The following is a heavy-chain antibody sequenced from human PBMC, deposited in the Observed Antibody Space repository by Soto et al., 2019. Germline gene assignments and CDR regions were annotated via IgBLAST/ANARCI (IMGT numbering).Heavy chain of an antibody. CDR1: GFTFSSYG. V-gene: IGHV3-33*01. J-gene: IGHJ3*02. Sequence: QVQLVESGGGVVQPGRSLRLSCAASGFTFSSYGMHWVRQAPGKGLEWVAVIWYDGSNKYYADSVKGRFTISRDNSKNTLYLQMNGLRAEDTAVYYCARERPIDDAFDIWGQGTMVTVSS. CDR2: IWYDGSNK. CDR3: ARERPIDDAFDI.